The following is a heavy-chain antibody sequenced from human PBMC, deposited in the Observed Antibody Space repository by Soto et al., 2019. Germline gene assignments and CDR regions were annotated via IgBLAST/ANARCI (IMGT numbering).Heavy chain of an antibody. D-gene: IGHD5-18*01. CDR3: ARDLTAMVNYYFDY. CDR1: GFTFSSYW. V-gene: IGHV3-30-3*01. CDR2: ISYDGSNK. Sequence: GGSLRLSCAASGFTFSSYWMSWVRQAPGKGLEWVAVISYDGSNKYYADSVKGRFTISRDNSKNTLYLQMNSLRAEDTAVYYCARDLTAMVNYYFDYWGQGTLVTVSS. J-gene: IGHJ4*02.